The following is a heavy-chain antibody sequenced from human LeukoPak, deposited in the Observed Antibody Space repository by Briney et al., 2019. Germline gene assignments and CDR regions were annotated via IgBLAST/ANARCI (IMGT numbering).Heavy chain of an antibody. J-gene: IGHJ4*02. CDR2: IQYSGST. D-gene: IGHD2-21*01. CDR1: GGSISSSGYF. CDR3: VRDCGHFEIDY. V-gene: IGHV4-39*07. Sequence: SETLFLTCTVSGGSISSSGYFWGWVRQPPGEGLEWIGSIQYSGSTFYIPSLKSRLTISRDTSKNQFSLRLSSVTAADTAVYYCVRDCGHFEIDYWGQGTLVTVSS.